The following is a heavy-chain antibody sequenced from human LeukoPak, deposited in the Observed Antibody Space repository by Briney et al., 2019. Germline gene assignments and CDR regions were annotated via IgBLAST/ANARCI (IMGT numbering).Heavy chain of an antibody. CDR3: ARDPRAVAGIRVDAFDI. CDR2: IYYSGST. CDR1: GGSVSSGSYY. J-gene: IGHJ3*02. V-gene: IGHV4-61*01. D-gene: IGHD6-19*01. Sequence: PSETLSLTCTVSGGSVSSGSYYWSWIRQPPGKGLEWIGYIYYSGSTNYNPSLKSRVTISVDTSKNQFSLKLSSVTAADTAVYYCARDPRAVAGIRVDAFDIWGQGTMVTVSS.